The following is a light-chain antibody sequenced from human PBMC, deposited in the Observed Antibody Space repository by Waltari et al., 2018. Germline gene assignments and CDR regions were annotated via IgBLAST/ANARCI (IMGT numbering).Light chain of an antibody. CDR3: QHYVRLPVT. CDR2: GAS. CDR1: QSFGRS. Sequence: EIVLTQSPDTLSLSPGARATLSCRASQSFGRSLAWYQQKPGQAPRLLIYGASSRATGVPDRFSGSGSGTDFSLTISRLEPEDFAVYYCQHYVRLPVTFGQGTKVEIK. V-gene: IGKV3-20*01. J-gene: IGKJ1*01.